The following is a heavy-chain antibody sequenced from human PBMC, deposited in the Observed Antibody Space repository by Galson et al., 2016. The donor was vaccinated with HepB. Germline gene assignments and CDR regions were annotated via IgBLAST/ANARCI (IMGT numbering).Heavy chain of an antibody. CDR2: ISSRGETK. Sequence: SLRLSCAASGFAFNVYNMKWVRQAPGKGLECISYISSRGETKSYADSVKGRFSISRDNGKNFLFLQMNSLKDEDTATYYCVAEEFVHCGGACSLWGQGALVTVSS. J-gene: IGHJ4*02. D-gene: IGHD2-21*02. V-gene: IGHV3-48*03. CDR1: GFAFNVYN. CDR3: VAEEFVHCGGACSL.